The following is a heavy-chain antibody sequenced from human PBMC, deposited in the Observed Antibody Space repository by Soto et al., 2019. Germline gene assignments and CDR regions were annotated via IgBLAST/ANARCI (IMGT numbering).Heavy chain of an antibody. V-gene: IGHV1-3*05. D-gene: IGHD6-6*01. CDR1: GYTFTSYA. CDR3: ALVPVGSSSFVDY. Sequence: QVQLVQSGAEEKKPGASVKVSCKASGYTFTSYAMHWVRQAPGQRLEWMGWINAGNGNTKYSQKSQGRVTITRATSASTAYMELRILRSEDSTVYYCALVPVGSSSFVDYWGHGTLVTVSS. CDR2: INAGNGNT. J-gene: IGHJ4*01.